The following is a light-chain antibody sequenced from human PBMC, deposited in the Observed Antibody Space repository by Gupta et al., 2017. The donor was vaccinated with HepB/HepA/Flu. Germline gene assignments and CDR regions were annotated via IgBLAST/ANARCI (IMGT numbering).Light chain of an antibody. CDR1: QSVSSSY. Sequence: VLTQSPGTLSLSPGERATLSCRASQSVSSSYLAWYQQKPGQAPRLLIYGASSRATGIPDRFSGSGSGTDFTRTISRLEPEDFAVYYCQQEGSSPITFGHGTKVDIK. V-gene: IGKV3-20*01. J-gene: IGKJ3*01. CDR2: GAS. CDR3: QQEGSSPIT.